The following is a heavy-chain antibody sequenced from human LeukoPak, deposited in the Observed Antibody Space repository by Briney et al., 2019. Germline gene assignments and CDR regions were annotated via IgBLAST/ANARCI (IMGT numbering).Heavy chain of an antibody. J-gene: IGHJ4*02. CDR3: ARDLSTGPADYCFDS. D-gene: IGHD2-2*01. CDR2: ISNVGGSK. Sequence: GGSLRLSCAASGFTFSDYAIHWARQAPGKGLEWVSVISNVGGSKHYADSVKGRFTISRDNSKNTLLLQMNSLRPEDTAVYYCARDLSTGPADYCFDSWGQGTLVTVSS. CDR1: GFTFSDYA. V-gene: IGHV3-30-3*01.